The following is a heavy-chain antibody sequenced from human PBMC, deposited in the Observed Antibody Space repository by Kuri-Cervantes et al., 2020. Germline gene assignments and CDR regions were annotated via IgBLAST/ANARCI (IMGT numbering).Heavy chain of an antibody. D-gene: IGHD6-19*01. CDR2: IGTAGDT. J-gene: IGHJ2*01. Sequence: GGSLRLSCAASGFTFSSYDMHWVRQATGKGLEWVSAIGTAGDTYYPGSVKGRFTISRDNSENTLYLQMNSLRAEDTAVYYCARDPSSGWYFDLWGRGTLVTVSS. CDR1: GFTFSSYD. V-gene: IGHV3-13*01. CDR3: ARDPSSGWYFDL.